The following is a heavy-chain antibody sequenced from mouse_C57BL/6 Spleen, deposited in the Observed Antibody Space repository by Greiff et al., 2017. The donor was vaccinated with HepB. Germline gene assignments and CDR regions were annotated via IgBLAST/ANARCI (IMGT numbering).Heavy chain of an antibody. Sequence: EVQGVESGGDLVKPGGSLKLSCAASGFTFSSYGMSWVRQTPDKRLEWVATISSGGSYTYYPDSVKGRFTISRDNAKNTLYLQMSSLKSEDTAMYYCARQGVITTVVDHYAMDYWGQGTSVTVSS. V-gene: IGHV5-6*01. D-gene: IGHD1-1*01. CDR3: ARQGVITTVVDHYAMDY. CDR1: GFTFSSYG. J-gene: IGHJ4*01. CDR2: ISSGGSYT.